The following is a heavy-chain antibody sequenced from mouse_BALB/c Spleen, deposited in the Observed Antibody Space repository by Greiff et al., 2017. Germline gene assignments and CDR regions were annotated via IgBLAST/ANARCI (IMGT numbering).Heavy chain of an antibody. J-gene: IGHJ1*01. CDR2: ISSGGSYT. CDR1: GFTFSSYT. Sequence: EVKVEESGGGLVKPGGSLKLSCAASGFTFSSYTMSWVRQTPEKRLEWVATISSGGSYTYYPDSVKGRFTISRDNAKNTLYLQMSSLKSEDTAMYYCTRDEEYGNHWYFDVWGAGTTVTVSS. CDR3: TRDEEYGNHWYFDV. D-gene: IGHD2-10*02. V-gene: IGHV5-6-4*01.